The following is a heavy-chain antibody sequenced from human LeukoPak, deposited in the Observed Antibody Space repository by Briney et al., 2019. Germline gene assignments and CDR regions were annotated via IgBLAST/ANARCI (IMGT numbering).Heavy chain of an antibody. J-gene: IGHJ6*03. D-gene: IGHD1-26*01. Sequence: SETLSLTCTVSGGSINNYYWTWIRQPPGKGLEWIGYISISGTTNYNPSLKSRVTISLDTSNNQFSLKLTSVTAAGTAVYYCARISPSSGTDWGSLYYYMDVWGKGTTVTVSS. CDR1: GGSINNYY. V-gene: IGHV4-59*01. CDR3: ARISPSSGTDWGSLYYYMDV. CDR2: ISISGTT.